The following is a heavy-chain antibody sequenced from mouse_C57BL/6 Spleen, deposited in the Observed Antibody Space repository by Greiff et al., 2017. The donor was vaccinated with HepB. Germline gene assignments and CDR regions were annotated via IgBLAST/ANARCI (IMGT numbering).Heavy chain of an antibody. V-gene: IGHV1-55*01. CDR2: IYPGSGST. Sequence: QVQLQQPGAELVKPGASVKMSWQASGYTFTSYWITWVKQRPGQGLEWIGDIYPGSGSTNYNEKFKSKATLTVDTSTITAYMQLSSLTSEDSAVYYCARKLGRDAMDYWGQGTSVTVSS. CDR1: GYTFTSYW. J-gene: IGHJ4*01. CDR3: ARKLGRDAMDY. D-gene: IGHD4-1*01.